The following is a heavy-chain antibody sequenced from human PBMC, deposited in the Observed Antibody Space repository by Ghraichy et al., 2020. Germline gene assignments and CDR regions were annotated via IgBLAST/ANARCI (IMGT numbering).Heavy chain of an antibody. V-gene: IGHV4-31*03. CDR2: IYYSGST. Sequence: SETLSLTCTVSGGSISSGGYYWSWIRQHPGKGLEWIGYIYYSGSTYYNPSLKSRVTISVDTSKNQFSLKLSSVTAADTAVYYCAGGGITLEYSRGAFDIWGQGTMVTVSS. D-gene: IGHD2/OR15-2a*01. J-gene: IGHJ3*02. CDR1: GGSISSGGYY. CDR3: AGGGITLEYSRGAFDI.